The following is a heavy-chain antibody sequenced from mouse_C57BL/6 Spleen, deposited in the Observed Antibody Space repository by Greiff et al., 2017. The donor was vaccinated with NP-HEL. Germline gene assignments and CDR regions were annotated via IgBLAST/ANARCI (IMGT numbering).Heavy chain of an antibody. CDR3: ARLPRTGYFDV. CDR2: PFLGGST. D-gene: IGHD2-10*02. J-gene: IGHJ1*03. V-gene: IGHV2-2*01. CDR1: GFSLTSYG. Sequence: VQRVESGPSLVQPSQSRSITWTVSGFSLTSYGVHWVRQSPGKGLERPGVPFLGGSTDFDAAFISRLSISKDNSKSQVFFKMNRLQADDTAIYYCARLPRTGYFDVWGTGTTVTVSS.